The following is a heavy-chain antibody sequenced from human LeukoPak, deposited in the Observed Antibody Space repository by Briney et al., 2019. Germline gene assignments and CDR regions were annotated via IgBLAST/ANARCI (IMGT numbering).Heavy chain of an antibody. CDR1: GFTFSRYW. CDR2: INPDGSTT. D-gene: IGHD3-22*01. CDR3: ARVLSGSWDWFDP. J-gene: IGHJ5*02. V-gene: IGHV3-74*01. Sequence: GGSLRLSCAASGFTFSRYWIRWVRQAPGKGLEWVSRINPDGSTTTYADSVKGRFTISRDNAKNTVYLQMNSLRAEDTAVYYCARVLSGSWDWFDPWGQGTLVTVSS.